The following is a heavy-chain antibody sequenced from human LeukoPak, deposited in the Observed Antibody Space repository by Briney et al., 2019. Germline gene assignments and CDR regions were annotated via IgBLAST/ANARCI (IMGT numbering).Heavy chain of an antibody. D-gene: IGHD2-15*01. CDR3: ARDGRLHLDY. Sequence: GGSLRLSCAASGFTFSSYSMNWVRQAPGKGLEWVSYISSSSSTIYYADSVKGRFTISRDNAKNSLYLQMNSLRAEDTAVYYCARDGRLHLDYWGQGTLVTVSS. J-gene: IGHJ4*02. CDR1: GFTFSSYS. V-gene: IGHV3-48*04. CDR2: ISSSSSTI.